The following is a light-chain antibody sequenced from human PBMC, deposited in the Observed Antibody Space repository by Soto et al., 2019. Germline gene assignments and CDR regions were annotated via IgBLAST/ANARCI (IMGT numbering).Light chain of an antibody. CDR1: QSISWW. Sequence: DIHLTQSPSTLSASVGDRITITCRASQSISWWLAWYQQKPGKAPKLLIYTTSSLESGVPSRFSGSGSATEFTLTISSLQPDDFATYYCQHYKDYSWTFGQGTKVEIK. CDR3: QHYKDYSWT. CDR2: TTS. V-gene: IGKV1-5*03. J-gene: IGKJ1*01.